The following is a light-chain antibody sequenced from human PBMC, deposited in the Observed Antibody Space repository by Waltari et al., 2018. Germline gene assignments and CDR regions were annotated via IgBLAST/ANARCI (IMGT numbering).Light chain of an antibody. J-gene: IGLJ3*02. CDR2: GST. Sequence: QSVLTQPPSVSGAPGQRVTISCTGSGSNIGAGYDVHWYHQVPRTAPKLLIDGSTSGPLGGPDRFLGSTAGTSASLTITGLQAEDEGDYYCQSYDTSLTVVFGGGTKLTVL. V-gene: IGLV1-40*01. CDR3: QSYDTSLTVV. CDR1: GSNIGAGYD.